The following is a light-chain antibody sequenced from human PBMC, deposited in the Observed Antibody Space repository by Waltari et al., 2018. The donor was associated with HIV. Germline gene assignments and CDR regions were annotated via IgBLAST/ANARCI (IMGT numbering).Light chain of an antibody. Sequence: DIQLTQSPSFLSASVGDRVTITCRASQGISSYLAWYQQKPGKAPKLLIYAASTLQSAVPARFSVSGSGPEFTLTISSLQPEDLATYYCQQLYTYPRTFGQGTKLEIK. V-gene: IGKV1-9*01. J-gene: IGKJ2*01. CDR1: QGISSY. CDR2: AAS. CDR3: QQLYTYPRT.